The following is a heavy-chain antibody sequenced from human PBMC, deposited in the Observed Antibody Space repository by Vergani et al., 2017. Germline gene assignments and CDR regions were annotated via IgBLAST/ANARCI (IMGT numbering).Heavy chain of an antibody. CDR1: EFTFNEYW. D-gene: IGHD3-3*01. V-gene: IGHV3-74*01. Sequence: VQLVESGGGLIQPGGSLTLSCAASEFTFNEYWMHWARQVPGKGLVWVSGMNGDGDTISYADSVKGRFTISRDNAKNTLFLQMNSLRAEDTAVYYCARARKFRFGVVWENWFDPWGQGTLVTVSS. CDR2: MNGDGDTI. J-gene: IGHJ5*02. CDR3: ARARKFRFGVVWENWFDP.